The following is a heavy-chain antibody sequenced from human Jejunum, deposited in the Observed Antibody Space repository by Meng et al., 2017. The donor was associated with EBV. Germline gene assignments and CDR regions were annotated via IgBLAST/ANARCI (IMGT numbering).Heavy chain of an antibody. Sequence: QVQGQESGPGLVPPSGTRSLTWAVSGASISSSHWWSWVRQAPGEGLEWIGEIYYTGRTNYNPSLKSRVSMSIDKSKNQFSLNLNSVTVADTAVYYCATSMSGYSYGYSWGQGTLVTVSS. CDR3: ATSMSGYSYGYS. CDR1: GASISSSHW. CDR2: IYYTGRT. V-gene: IGHV4-4*02. D-gene: IGHD5-12*01. J-gene: IGHJ5*02.